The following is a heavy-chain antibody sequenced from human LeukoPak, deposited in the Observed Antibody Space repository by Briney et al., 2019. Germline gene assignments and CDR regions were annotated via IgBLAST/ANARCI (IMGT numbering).Heavy chain of an antibody. CDR3: ARGFLSYGMDV. J-gene: IGHJ6*02. V-gene: IGHV1-2*02. Sequence: ASVKVSCKTSGYTFIGYYRHWVRQAPGQGLEWMGWINPNSGGINYAQKFQGRVTMTRDTSISTAYMELSRLRSDDTAVYYCARGFLSYGMDVWGQGTTVTVSS. CDR2: INPNSGGI. CDR1: GYTFIGYY. D-gene: IGHD3-3*01.